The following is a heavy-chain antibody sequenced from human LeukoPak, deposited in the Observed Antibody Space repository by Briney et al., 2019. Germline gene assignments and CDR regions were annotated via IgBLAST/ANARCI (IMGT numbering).Heavy chain of an antibody. CDR2: IKGDGSYK. Sequence: GGSLRLSCAASGFTFSNYWMSWVRQAPGKGLEWVANIKGDGSYKYYVDSVKGRFTISRDNARSSLYLQMNTLRAEDTAVYYCATSSDSSGNDWGQGTLVTVSS. CDR3: ATSSDSSGND. D-gene: IGHD3-22*01. J-gene: IGHJ4*02. V-gene: IGHV3-7*03. CDR1: GFTFSNYW.